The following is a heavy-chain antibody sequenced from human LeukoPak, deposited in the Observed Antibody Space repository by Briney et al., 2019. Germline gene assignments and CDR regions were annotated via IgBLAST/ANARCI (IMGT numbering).Heavy chain of an antibody. CDR3: VRDPYSSGWPTFVY. CDR1: GFTFSNYG. J-gene: IGHJ4*02. V-gene: IGHV3-30*03. D-gene: IGHD6-19*01. CDR2: ISYDGSNK. Sequence: GGSLRLSCAASGFTFSNYGMHWVRQAPGKGLEWVASISYDGSNKYSADSVKGRFTISRDNSENTLYLQMSSLRAEDTAVYFCVRDPYSSGWPTFVYWGQGTLVTVSP.